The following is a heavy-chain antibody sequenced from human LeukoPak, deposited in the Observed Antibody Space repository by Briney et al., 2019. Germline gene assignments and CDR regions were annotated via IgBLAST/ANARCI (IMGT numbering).Heavy chain of an antibody. CDR1: GGTFSSYA. CDR3: ARVRSYASGSYYSYYFDY. V-gene: IGHV1-69*13. J-gene: IGHJ4*02. Sequence: SVKVSXKASGGTFSSYAISWVRQAPGQGLEWMGGIIPIFGTANYAQKFQGRVTITADESTSTAYMELSSLRSEDTAVYYCARVRSYASGSYYSYYFDYWGQGTLVTVSS. D-gene: IGHD3-10*01. CDR2: IIPIFGTA.